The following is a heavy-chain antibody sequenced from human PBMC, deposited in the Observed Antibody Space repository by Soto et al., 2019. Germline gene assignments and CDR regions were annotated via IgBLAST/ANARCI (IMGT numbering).Heavy chain of an antibody. V-gene: IGHV4-39*02. J-gene: IGHJ5*02. Sequence: SETLSLTCSVSGDSISNSRFYWAWIRQPPGEGLEWIGSIYHTGNAYYNPSLKNQVTISVDTFKNQFTLKLTSVTAADAALFYCARDFFDSSDYTTNWFDPWGQGTLVTVSS. CDR1: GDSISNSRFY. D-gene: IGHD3-22*01. CDR3: ARDFFDSSDYTTNWFDP. CDR2: IYHTGNA.